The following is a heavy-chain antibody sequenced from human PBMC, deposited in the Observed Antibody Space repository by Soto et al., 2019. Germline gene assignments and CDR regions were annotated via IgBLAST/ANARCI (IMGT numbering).Heavy chain of an antibody. CDR1: GFSFGDFY. V-gene: IGHV3-11*05. D-gene: IGHD3-10*01. CDR2: ISTSSSYT. CDR3: AKDYYTSGRFHLDY. J-gene: IGHJ4*02. Sequence: LILSCAASGFSFGDFYMTWIRQAPGKGLEWVSEISTSSSYTNYADSVKGRFTVSRENANNTLYLQVNSLKDEDTAVYYCAKDYYTSGRFHLDYWGQGTLVTVSS.